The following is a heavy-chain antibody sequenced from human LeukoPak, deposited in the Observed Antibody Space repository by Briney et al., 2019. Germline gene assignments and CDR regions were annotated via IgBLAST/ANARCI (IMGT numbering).Heavy chain of an antibody. V-gene: IGHV4-59*11. J-gene: IGHJ4*02. CDR3: ARDRGDYDSSGYYGYFDY. Sequence: PSETLSLTCTVSGGSIRSHYWSWIRHPPGKGLEWIGYIYYSGSTNYNPSLKSRVTISVDTSKNQFSLKLSSVTAADTAVYYCARDRGDYDSSGYYGYFDYWGQGALVTVSS. CDR2: IYYSGST. CDR1: GGSIRSHY. D-gene: IGHD3-22*01.